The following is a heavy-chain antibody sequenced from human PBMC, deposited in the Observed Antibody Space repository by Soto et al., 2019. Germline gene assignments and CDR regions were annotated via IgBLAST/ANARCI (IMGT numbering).Heavy chain of an antibody. D-gene: IGHD3-22*01. CDR3: ANPGRDSSGYYYPFDY. V-gene: IGHV4-31*03. CDR2: IFYSGSF. CDR1: GGSISSGTSY. J-gene: IGHJ4*02. Sequence: SETLSLTCTVSGGSISSGTSYWSWIRQRPGKGLEWIGYIFYSGSFYYTPSLRGRVMILADTSKNQFTLRLSSVTAADTAVYYCANPGRDSSGYYYPFDYWGQGTLVTVSS.